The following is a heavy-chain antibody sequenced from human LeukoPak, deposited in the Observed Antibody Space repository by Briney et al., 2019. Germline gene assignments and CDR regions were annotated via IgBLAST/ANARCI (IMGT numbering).Heavy chain of an antibody. CDR3: AKDQAYYGSGSYYMDV. D-gene: IGHD3-10*01. CDR1: GLTFSSYA. CDR2: ISYDGSNK. Sequence: GRSLRLSCAASGLTFSSYAMHWVRQAPGKGLEWVAVISYDGSNKYYADSVKGRFTISRDNSKNTLYLQMNSLRAEDTAVYYCAKDQAYYGSGSYYMDVWGKGTTVTISS. V-gene: IGHV3-30*04. J-gene: IGHJ6*03.